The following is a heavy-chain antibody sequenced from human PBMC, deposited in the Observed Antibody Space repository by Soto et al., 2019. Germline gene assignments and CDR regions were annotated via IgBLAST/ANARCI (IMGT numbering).Heavy chain of an antibody. Sequence: SETLSLTCAVYGGSFSGYYWSWIRQPPGKGLEWIGEINHSGSTNYNPSLKSRVTISVDTSKNQFSLKLSSVTAADTAVYYCARGVEMATIISWFDPWGQGTLVTVSS. CDR1: GGSFSGYY. CDR3: ARGVEMATIISWFDP. D-gene: IGHD5-12*01. CDR2: INHSGST. J-gene: IGHJ5*02. V-gene: IGHV4-34*01.